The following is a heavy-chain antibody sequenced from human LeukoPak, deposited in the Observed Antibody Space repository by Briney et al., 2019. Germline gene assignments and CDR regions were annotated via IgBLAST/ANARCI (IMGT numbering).Heavy chain of an antibody. V-gene: IGHV4-39*07. CDR3: ARVPSSTTVTPYVGGFDY. D-gene: IGHD4-17*01. CDR1: GGSISSSSYY. Sequence: SETLSLTCTVSGGSISSSSYYWGWIRQPPGKGLQWIGSIDYSGSTYYNPSLKSQVTISVDTSKNQFSLKLSSVTAADTAVYYCARVPSSTTVTPYVGGFDYWGQGTLVTVSS. CDR2: IDYSGST. J-gene: IGHJ4*02.